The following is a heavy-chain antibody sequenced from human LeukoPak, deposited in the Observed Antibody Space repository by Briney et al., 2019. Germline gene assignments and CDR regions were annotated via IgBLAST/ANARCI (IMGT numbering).Heavy chain of an antibody. CDR2: INHSGST. CDR1: GGSFSGYY. D-gene: IGHD2-2*01. J-gene: IGHJ4*02. V-gene: IGHV4-34*01. Sequence: SETLSLTCAVYGGSFSGYYWSWIRQPPGKGLEWIGEINHSGSTNYNPSLKSRVTISVDTSKNQFSLKLSSVTAADTAVYYYERGEGRVVVPAAMSGDYFDYWGQGTLVTVSS. CDR3: ERGEGRVVVPAAMSGDYFDY.